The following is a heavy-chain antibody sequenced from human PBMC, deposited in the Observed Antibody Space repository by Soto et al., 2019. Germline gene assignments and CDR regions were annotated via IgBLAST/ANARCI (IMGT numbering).Heavy chain of an antibody. V-gene: IGHV3-11*01. D-gene: IGHD3-16*02. J-gene: IGHJ2*01. CDR2: ISSSGSTI. Sequence: GGSLRLSCAASGFTFSDYYMSWIRQAPGKGLEWVSYISSSGSTIYYADSVKGRFTISRDNAKNSLYLQMNSLRAEDTAVYYCASPGTFGELSSRCYFDLWGRGTLVTVSS. CDR1: GFTFSDYY. CDR3: ASPGTFGELSSRCYFDL.